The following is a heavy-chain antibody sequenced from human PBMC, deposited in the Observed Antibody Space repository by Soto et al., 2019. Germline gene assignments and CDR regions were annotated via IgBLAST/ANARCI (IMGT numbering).Heavy chain of an antibody. D-gene: IGHD4-17*01. CDR1: GGPFSSYA. CDR2: ISASGGST. V-gene: IGHV3-23*01. CDR3: ARDDVRNHDAFDI. J-gene: IGHJ3*02. Sequence: PGGSLRLSCAASGGPFSSYAMSWVRQAPGKGLEWVSAISASGGSTYYADSVKGRFTISRDNSKNTLYLQMNSLRAEDTAVYYCARDDVRNHDAFDIWGQGTMVTVSS.